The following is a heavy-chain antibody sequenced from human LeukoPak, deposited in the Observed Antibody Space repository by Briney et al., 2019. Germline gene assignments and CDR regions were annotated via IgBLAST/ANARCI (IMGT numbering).Heavy chain of an antibody. Sequence: PGGSLRLSCAASGFTFISYAMSWVRQAPEKGLEWVSVIYSADSAYYADSVRGRFTISRDNSKNTLYLQMNSLRADDTAVYYCARKVGGGATNYFDYWGQGTLVTVSS. CDR2: IYSADSA. D-gene: IGHD1-26*01. CDR1: GFTFISYA. J-gene: IGHJ4*02. CDR3: ARKVGGGATNYFDY. V-gene: IGHV3-53*01.